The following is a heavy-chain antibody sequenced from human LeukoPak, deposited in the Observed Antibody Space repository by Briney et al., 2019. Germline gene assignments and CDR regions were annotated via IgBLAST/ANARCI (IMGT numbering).Heavy chain of an antibody. Sequence: GGSLRLSCAASGLTFSSYAMPWVRQAPGKGLEWVAVISYDGSNEYYADSVKGRFTISRDNSKKTLYLQMNSLRAEDTAVFYCARGSSGSDSATFGYWGQGALVTVSS. CDR3: ARGSSGSDSATFGY. D-gene: IGHD3-10*01. CDR1: GLTFSSYA. CDR2: ISYDGSNE. V-gene: IGHV3-30*04. J-gene: IGHJ4*02.